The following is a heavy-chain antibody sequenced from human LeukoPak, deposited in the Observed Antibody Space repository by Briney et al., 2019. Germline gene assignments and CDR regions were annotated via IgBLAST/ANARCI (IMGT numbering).Heavy chain of an antibody. CDR1: GFTFSSYS. CDR3: AKDVVVVPAPSYYYYGMDV. V-gene: IGHV3-21*01. Sequence: GGSLRLSCAASGFTFSSYSMNWVRQAPGKGLEWVSSISSSSSYIYYADSVKGRFTISRDNAKNSLYLQMNSLRAEDTAVYYCAKDVVVVPAPSYYYYGMDVWGQGTTVTVSS. J-gene: IGHJ6*02. D-gene: IGHD2-2*01. CDR2: ISSSSSYI.